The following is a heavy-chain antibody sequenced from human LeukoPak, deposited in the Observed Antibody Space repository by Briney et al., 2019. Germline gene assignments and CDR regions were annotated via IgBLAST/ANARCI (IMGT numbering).Heavy chain of an antibody. CDR3: ARSRRYCSSTSCYRYYYGMDV. CDR1: GYTFTSYY. D-gene: IGHD2-2*01. V-gene: IGHV1-46*01. J-gene: IGHJ6*02. CDR2: INPSGGST. Sequence: GASVKVSCKASGYTFTSYYMHWVRQAPGQGLEWMGIINPSGGSTSYAQKFQGRVTMTRDTSTSTVYMELSSLRSEDTAVYYCARSRRYCSSTSCYRYYYGMDVWAKGPRSPSP.